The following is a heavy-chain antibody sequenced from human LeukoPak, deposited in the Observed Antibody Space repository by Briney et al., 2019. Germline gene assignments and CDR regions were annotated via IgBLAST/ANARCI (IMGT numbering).Heavy chain of an antibody. V-gene: IGHV3-23*01. CDR2: ISGSGGST. Sequence: GGSLRLSCAASGFTFSSYWMSWVRQAPGKGLEWVSAISGSGGSTYYADSVKGRFTISRDNSKNTLYLQMNSLRAEDTAVYYCAKDGVHYYDSSGYLYYFDYWGQGTLVTVSS. D-gene: IGHD3-22*01. CDR1: GFTFSSYW. J-gene: IGHJ4*02. CDR3: AKDGVHYYDSSGYLYYFDY.